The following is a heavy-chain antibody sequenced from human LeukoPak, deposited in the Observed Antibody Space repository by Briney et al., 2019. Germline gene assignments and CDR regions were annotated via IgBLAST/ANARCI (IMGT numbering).Heavy chain of an antibody. J-gene: IGHJ4*02. V-gene: IGHV3-11*04. CDR1: GGSFSGYY. Sequence: LSLTCAVYGGSFSGYYWSWIRQPPGKGLEWVSYISSSGSTRYYADSVKGRFTISRDNAKNSLYLQMNSLRAEDTAVYYCAREGVTVVTRYLDYWGQGTLVTVSS. D-gene: IGHD4-23*01. CDR3: AREGVTVVTRYLDY. CDR2: ISSSGSTR.